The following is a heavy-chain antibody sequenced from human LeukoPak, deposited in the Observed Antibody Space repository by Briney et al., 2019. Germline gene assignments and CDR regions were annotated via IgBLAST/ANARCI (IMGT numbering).Heavy chain of an antibody. V-gene: IGHV4-59*01. CDR1: GGSISSYY. CDR3: ARETPYGSGSYPFDY. J-gene: IGHJ4*02. Sequence: SETLSLTCTVSGGSISSYYWNWIRQPPGKGLEWIGYIYNSGSTNNNPSLKSRVTISVDTSKKQFSLKLSSVTAADTAVYYCARETPYGSGSYPFDYWDQGILVTVSS. CDR2: IYNSGST. D-gene: IGHD3-10*01.